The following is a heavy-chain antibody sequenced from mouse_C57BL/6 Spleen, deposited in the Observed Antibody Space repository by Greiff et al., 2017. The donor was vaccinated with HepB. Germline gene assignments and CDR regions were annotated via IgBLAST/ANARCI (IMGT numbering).Heavy chain of an antibody. CDR2: ISGGGGNT. Sequence: EVHLVESGGGLVKPGGSLKLSCAASGFTFSSYTMSWVRQTPEKRLEWVATISGGGGNTYYPDSVKGRFTISRDNAKNTLYLQMSSLRSEDTAFDYYGCAYYSDSYAWYFDVWGTGTTVTVSS. CDR3: GCAYYSDSYAWYFDV. J-gene: IGHJ1*03. D-gene: IGHD1-1*01. CDR1: GFTFSSYT. V-gene: IGHV5-9*01.